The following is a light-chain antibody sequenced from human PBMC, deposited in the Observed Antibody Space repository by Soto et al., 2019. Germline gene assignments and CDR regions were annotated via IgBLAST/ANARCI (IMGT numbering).Light chain of an antibody. CDR1: SSDVGAYNY. Sequence: QSVLTQPASVSGSPGQSITISCTGTSSDVGAYNYVSWYQKHPGKAPKLMIYDVASRPSGVSSRFSGSKSDNTASLTISGLQTDDEADYYCSSYTRSSTLVFGGGTKLTVL. CDR2: DVA. J-gene: IGLJ3*02. V-gene: IGLV2-14*03. CDR3: SSYTRSSTLV.